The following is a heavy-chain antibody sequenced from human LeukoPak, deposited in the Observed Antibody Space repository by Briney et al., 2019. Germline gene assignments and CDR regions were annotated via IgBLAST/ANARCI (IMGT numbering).Heavy chain of an antibody. CDR3: AREGDYGDYSNCAFDI. V-gene: IGHV1-2*04. CDR1: GYTFTGYY. CDR2: INPNSGGT. D-gene: IGHD4-17*01. J-gene: IGHJ3*02. Sequence: GASVKVSCKASGYTFTGYYMHWVRQAPGQGLEWMGWINPNSGGTNYAQKSQGWVTMTRDTSISTAYMELSRLRSDDTAVYYCAREGDYGDYSNCAFDIWGQGTMVTVSS.